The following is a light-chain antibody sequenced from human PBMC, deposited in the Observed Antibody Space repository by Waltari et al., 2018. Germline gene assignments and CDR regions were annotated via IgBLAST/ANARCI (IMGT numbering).Light chain of an antibody. CDR1: SSDVGGYNY. CDR3: CSYAGSSTYVV. V-gene: IGLV2-23*02. CDR2: DVS. J-gene: IGLJ2*01. Sequence: QSALTQPASVSGSPGQSITISCTGTSSDVGGYNYVSWYQQHPGKAPKLMLYDVSKRPSGVANRFSGSKSGTTSSLTISGLQAEDEADYYCCSYAGSSTYVVFGGGTKLTVL.